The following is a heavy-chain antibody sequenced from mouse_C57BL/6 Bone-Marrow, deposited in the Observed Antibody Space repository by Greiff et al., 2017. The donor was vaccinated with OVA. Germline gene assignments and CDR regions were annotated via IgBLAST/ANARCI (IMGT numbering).Heavy chain of an antibody. J-gene: IGHJ3*01. Sequence: EVKLVESGGGLVKPGGSLKLSCAASGFTFSSYAMSWVRQTPEKRLEWVATISDGGSYTYYPDNVKGRFTISRDNAKNNLYLQMSHLKSEDTAMYYCARDYGSRFAYWGQGTLVTVYA. V-gene: IGHV5-4*01. D-gene: IGHD1-1*01. CDR3: ARDYGSRFAY. CDR2: ISDGGSYT. CDR1: GFTFSSYA.